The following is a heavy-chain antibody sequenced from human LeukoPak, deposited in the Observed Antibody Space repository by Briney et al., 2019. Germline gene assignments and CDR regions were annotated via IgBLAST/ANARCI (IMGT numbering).Heavy chain of an antibody. J-gene: IGHJ4*02. CDR1: GYDFTSYW. CDR3: ARRGSYTPAFDY. CDR2: IYPGDSDT. Sequence: GESLKISCQISGYDFTSYWIGWVRQMPGKGPEWMGVIYPGDSDTTYSPSFQGQVTMSVDKTITTAYLQWSSLKASDTAIYYCARRGSYTPAFDYWGQGTLVTVSS. V-gene: IGHV5-51*01. D-gene: IGHD1-26*01.